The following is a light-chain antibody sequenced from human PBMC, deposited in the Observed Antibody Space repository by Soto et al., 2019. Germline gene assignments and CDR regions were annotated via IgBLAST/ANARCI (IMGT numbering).Light chain of an antibody. CDR3: QQYNNWPRGT. CDR1: HNFGSSY. Sequence: ELVLTQSPDTVSLSPGERASLYFGASHNFGSSYLAWYQQKPGQAPRLLIYGASTRATGIPARFSGTGSGTEFTLPIRRLQSEDFAVYYCQQYNNWPRGTFGQGTKVDIK. J-gene: IGKJ1*01. CDR2: GAS. V-gene: IGKV3-15*01.